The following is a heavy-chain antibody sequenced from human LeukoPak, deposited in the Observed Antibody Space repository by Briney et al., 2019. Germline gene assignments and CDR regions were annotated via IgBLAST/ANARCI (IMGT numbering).Heavy chain of an antibody. CDR1: GGSISSSSYY. CDR2: IYYSGST. D-gene: IGHD3-22*01. J-gene: IGHJ3*02. CDR3: ARLRRVRYYDSSGDAFDI. Sequence: SETLSLTCTVSGGSISSSSYYWGWIRQPPGKGLEWIGSIYYSGSTYYNPSLKSRVTISVDTSKNQFSLKLSSVTAADTAVYYCARLRRVRYYDSSGDAFDIWGQGTMVTVSS. V-gene: IGHV4-39*01.